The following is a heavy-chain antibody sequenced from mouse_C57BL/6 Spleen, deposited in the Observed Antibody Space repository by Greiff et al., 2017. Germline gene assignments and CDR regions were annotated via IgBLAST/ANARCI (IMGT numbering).Heavy chain of an antibody. CDR1: GFTFSSYA. J-gene: IGHJ1*03. D-gene: IGHD1-1*01. Sequence: EVKLMESGGGLVKPGGSLKLSCAASGFTFSSYAMSWVRQTPEKRLEWVATISDGGSYTYYPDNVKGRFTISRDNAKNNLYLQMSHLKSEDTAMYYCAREASYGNWYFDVWGTGTTVTVSS. V-gene: IGHV5-4*01. CDR3: AREASYGNWYFDV. CDR2: ISDGGSYT.